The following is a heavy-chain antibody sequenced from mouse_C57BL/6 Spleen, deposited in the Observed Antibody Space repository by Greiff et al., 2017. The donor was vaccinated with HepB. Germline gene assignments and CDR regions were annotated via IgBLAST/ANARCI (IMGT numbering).Heavy chain of an antibody. D-gene: IGHD4-1*01. CDR2: IDPETGGT. V-gene: IGHV1-15*01. J-gene: IGHJ2*01. CDR3: TNHGNYFDY. CDR1: GYTFTDYE. Sequence: VKLMESGAELVRPGASVTLSCKASGYTFTDYEMHWVKQTPVHGLEWIGAIDPETGGTAYNQKFKGNAILTADKSSSSAYMELSSLTSEDAAVYYCTNHGNYFDYWGQGTTLTVSS.